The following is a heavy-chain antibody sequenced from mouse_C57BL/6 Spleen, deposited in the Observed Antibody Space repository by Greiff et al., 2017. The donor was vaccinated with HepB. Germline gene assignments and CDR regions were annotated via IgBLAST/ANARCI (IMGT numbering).Heavy chain of an antibody. V-gene: IGHV1-50*01. CDR1: GYTFTSYW. CDR2: IDPSDSYT. Sequence: QVQLQQPGAELVKPGASVKLSCKASGYTFTSYWMQWVKQRPGQGLEWIGEIDPSDSYTNYNQKFKGKATLTVDTSSSTAYMQLSSLTSEDSAVYYCARWVVAPYYAMDYWGQGTSVTVSS. D-gene: IGHD1-1*01. J-gene: IGHJ4*01. CDR3: ARWVVAPYYAMDY.